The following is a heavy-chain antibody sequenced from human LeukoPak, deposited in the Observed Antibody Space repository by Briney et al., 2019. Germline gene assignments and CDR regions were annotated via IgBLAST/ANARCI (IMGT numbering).Heavy chain of an antibody. Sequence: SETLSLTCTVSGASISSYYWSWVRQPPGEGLEWIGYIYYTGSTYYNPSLKSRVTISVDRSKNQFSLKLSSVTAADTAVYYCARGVWFGELFRWFDPWGQGTLVTVSS. CDR2: IYYTGST. CDR3: ARGVWFGELFRWFDP. J-gene: IGHJ5*02. D-gene: IGHD3-10*01. V-gene: IGHV4-59*12. CDR1: GASISSYY.